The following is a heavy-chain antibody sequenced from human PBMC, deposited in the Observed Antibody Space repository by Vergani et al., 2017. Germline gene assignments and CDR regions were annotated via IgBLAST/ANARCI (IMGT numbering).Heavy chain of an antibody. J-gene: IGHJ5*02. V-gene: IGHV3-11*06. CDR1: GFTFSDYY. CDR2: ISSSSSYI. CDR3: ARNLRSSAWFDP. Sequence: QVQLVESGGGLVKPGGSLRLSCAASGFTFSDYYMSWIRQAPGKGLEWVSSISSSSSYIYYADSVKGRFTISRDNAKNSLYLQMNSLRAEDTAVYYCARNLRSSAWFDPWGQGTLVTVSS. D-gene: IGHD6-19*01.